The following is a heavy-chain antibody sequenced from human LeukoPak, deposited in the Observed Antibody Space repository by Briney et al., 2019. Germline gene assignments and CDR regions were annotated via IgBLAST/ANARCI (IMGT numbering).Heavy chain of an antibody. CDR3: TSGDLADSSAYYYE. CDR2: IRSKVNSYAT. J-gene: IGHJ4*02. V-gene: IGHV3-73*01. Sequence: GGSLRLSCAASGFTFSGSAMHWVRQASGKGLEWVGRIRSKVNSYATAYAASVKGRFTISRDDSKNTAYLQMNSLKSDDTALYYCTSGDLADSSAYYYEWGQGTLVTVSS. CDR1: GFTFSGSA. D-gene: IGHD3-22*01.